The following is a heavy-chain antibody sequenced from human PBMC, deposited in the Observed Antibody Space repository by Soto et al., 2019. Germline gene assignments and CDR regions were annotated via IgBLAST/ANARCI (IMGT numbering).Heavy chain of an antibody. J-gene: IGHJ4*02. CDR3: AKDRYGDYGGIDY. CDR1: GFTFRSYG. CDR2: ITGSGGST. Sequence: GGSLRLSCAASGFTFRSYGMHWVRQAPGKGLEWVSVITGSGGSTYYADSVKGRFTISRDTSKNTLFLQMNSLRAEDTAVYYCAKDRYGDYGGIDYWGQGTMVTVSS. V-gene: IGHV3-23*01. D-gene: IGHD4-17*01.